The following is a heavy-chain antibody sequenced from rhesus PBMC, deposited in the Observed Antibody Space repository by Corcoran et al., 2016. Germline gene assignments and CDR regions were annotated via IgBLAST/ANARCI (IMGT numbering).Heavy chain of an antibody. V-gene: IGHV4-73*01. CDR2: IYGNSAST. CDR3: ARDQGYYDSGYYFGY. CDR1: GGSISGYYY. J-gene: IGHJ4*01. D-gene: IGHD3-28*01. Sequence: QVKLQQWGEGLVKTSETLSLTCAVYGGSISGYYYWSWIRQPPGTGLEWIGYIYGNSASTNYNPSLKNRVTISKDTSKNQFSLKLSSVTAADTAVYYCARDQGYYDSGYYFGYWGQGVLVTVSS.